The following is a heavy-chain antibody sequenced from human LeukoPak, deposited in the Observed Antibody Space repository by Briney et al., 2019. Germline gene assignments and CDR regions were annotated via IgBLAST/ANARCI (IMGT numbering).Heavy chain of an antibody. CDR1: GFTVSSNY. V-gene: IGHV3-66*01. D-gene: IGHD3-10*01. CDR2: IYSGGST. J-gene: IGHJ4*02. Sequence: GGSLRLSCAASGFTVSSNYMSWVRQAPGKGLEWVSVIYSGGSTYYADSVKGRFTISRDNSKNTLYLQMNSLRAEDTAVYYCAKGIFYGSGGLYYFDYWGQGTLVTVSS. CDR3: AKGIFYGSGGLYYFDY.